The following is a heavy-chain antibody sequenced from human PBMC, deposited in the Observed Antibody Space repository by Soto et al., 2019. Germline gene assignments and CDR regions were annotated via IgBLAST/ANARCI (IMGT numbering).Heavy chain of an antibody. D-gene: IGHD1-26*01. Sequence: QVQLVQSGAEVKKPGSSVKVSCKSSGYTFTIYTVTWVRQAPGQGLEWMGSIIPIFTQTNYAQKFQDRVTSTADKSTSTVYIELSSLRYDDTAVYYWAGGGVGAAGGMDVWGQGTTVTVSS. CDR3: AGGGVGAAGGMDV. CDR2: IIPIFTQT. CDR1: GYTFTIYT. V-gene: IGHV1-69*08. J-gene: IGHJ6*02.